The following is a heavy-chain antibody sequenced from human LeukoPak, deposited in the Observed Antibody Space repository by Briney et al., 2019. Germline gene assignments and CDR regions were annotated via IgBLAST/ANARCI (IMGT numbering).Heavy chain of an antibody. CDR3: AKDRWQLGTGGYFDY. Sequence: SGGSLRPSCAASGFTFSSYGMHWVRQAPGKGLEWVAVISYDGSNKYYADSVKGRFTISRDNSKNTLYLQMNSLRAEDTAVYYCAKDRWQLGTGGYFDYWGQGTLVTVSS. V-gene: IGHV3-30*18. CDR1: GFTFSSYG. D-gene: IGHD6-6*01. CDR2: ISYDGSNK. J-gene: IGHJ4*02.